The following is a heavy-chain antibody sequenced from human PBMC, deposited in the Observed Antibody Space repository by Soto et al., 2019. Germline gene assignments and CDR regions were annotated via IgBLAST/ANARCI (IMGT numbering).Heavy chain of an antibody. V-gene: IGHV4-34*01. Sequence: QVQLQQWGAGLLKPSETLSLTCAVYGGSFSGYYWSWIRQPPGKGLAWIGEINHSGSTNYNPSLKSRVTISVDTSKNKFSLKLSSVTAADTAVYYCARGHWGSSSIWFDPWGQGTLVTVSS. J-gene: IGHJ5*02. CDR1: GGSFSGYY. CDR2: INHSGST. CDR3: ARGHWGSSSIWFDP. D-gene: IGHD6-6*01.